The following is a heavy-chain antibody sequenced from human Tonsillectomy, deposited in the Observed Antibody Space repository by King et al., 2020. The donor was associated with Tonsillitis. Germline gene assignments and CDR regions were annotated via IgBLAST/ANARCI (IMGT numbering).Heavy chain of an antibody. CDR2: ISTYNGHT. Sequence: LVQSGAEVKKPGASVKVSCKASGYKFTTYGISWVRQAPGQGLEWMGWISTYNGHTYYAQEVQGRVTLTTDTSTSTAYMELRSLTSNDTAVYFCARDSATITFDSWGQGTLVTVSS. CDR3: ARDSATITFDS. CDR1: GYKFTTYG. J-gene: IGHJ4*02. D-gene: IGHD5-24*01. V-gene: IGHV1-18*01.